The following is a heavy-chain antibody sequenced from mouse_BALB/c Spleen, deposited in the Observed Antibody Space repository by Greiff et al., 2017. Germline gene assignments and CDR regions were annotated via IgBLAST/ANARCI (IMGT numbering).Heavy chain of an antibody. CDR3: TRESRGSVFAY. J-gene: IGHJ3*01. Sequence: EVKLMESGGGLVKPGGSLKLSCAASGFTFSSYTMSWVRQTPEKRLEWVATISSGGSYTYYPDSVKGRFTISRDNAKNTLYLQMSSLKSEDTAMYYCTRESRGSVFAYWGQGTLVTVSA. D-gene: IGHD1-1*01. CDR2: ISSGGSYT. CDR1: GFTFSSYT. V-gene: IGHV5-6-4*01.